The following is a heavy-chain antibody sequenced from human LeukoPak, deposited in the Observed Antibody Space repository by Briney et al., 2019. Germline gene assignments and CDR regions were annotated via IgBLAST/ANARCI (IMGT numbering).Heavy chain of an antibody. V-gene: IGHV4-39*01. CDR3: ARHLSPILCGGDCYSFDY. J-gene: IGHJ4*02. Sequence: PETLSLTCTVSGGSISSGSYYWGWIRQPPGKGLEWIGSIYYSGSTYYNPSLKSRVTISVDTSKNQFSLKLSSVTAADTAVYYCARHLSPILCGGDCYSFDYWGQGTLVTVSS. D-gene: IGHD2-21*02. CDR1: GGSISSGSYY. CDR2: IYYSGST.